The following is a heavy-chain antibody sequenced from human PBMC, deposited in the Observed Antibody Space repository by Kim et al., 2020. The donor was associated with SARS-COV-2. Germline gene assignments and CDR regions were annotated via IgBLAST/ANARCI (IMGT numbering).Heavy chain of an antibody. CDR1: GIPFSNAW. Sequence: GGSLRLSCAVSGIPFSNAWFNWVRQAPGKGLEWVGRIKSKSDGGTADLAAPMKGRFAISRDDSKNTLYLLMNSLRTDDSAVYYCTTVSMRWGQGTLVTVS. J-gene: IGHJ4*02. CDR2: IKSKSDGGTA. D-gene: IGHD2-2*01. CDR3: TTVSMR. V-gene: IGHV3-15*01.